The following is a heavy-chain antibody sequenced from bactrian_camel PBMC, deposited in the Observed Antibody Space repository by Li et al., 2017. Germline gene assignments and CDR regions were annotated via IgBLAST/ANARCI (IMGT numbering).Heavy chain of an antibody. CDR3: NLVNNSGACRRSG. V-gene: IGHV3S53*01. Sequence: QLVESGGGSVQAGGSLRLSCAASGYRDSRCSMAWYRQAPGKEREWVSTIRNDGTTYYRDSVKGRFTVSQDNAKNTVYLQMSSLKPDDTAMYYCNLVNNSGACRRSGWGQGTQVTVS. D-gene: IGHD2*01. J-gene: IGHJ4*01. CDR1: GYRDSRCS. CDR2: IRNDGTT.